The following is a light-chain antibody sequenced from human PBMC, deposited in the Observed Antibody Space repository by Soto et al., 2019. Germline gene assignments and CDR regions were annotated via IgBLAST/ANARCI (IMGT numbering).Light chain of an antibody. CDR3: QHYDNLPPA. V-gene: IGKV1-33*01. Sequence: DIQMTQSPSSLSASVGDRVTITCQASQDISNYLNWYQQKPGKAPKLLIYDASNLKTGVPSRFSGSGSGTDFTFTISSLQPEDIATYYCQHYDNLPPAFGPGTKVDIK. CDR1: QDISNY. CDR2: DAS. J-gene: IGKJ3*01.